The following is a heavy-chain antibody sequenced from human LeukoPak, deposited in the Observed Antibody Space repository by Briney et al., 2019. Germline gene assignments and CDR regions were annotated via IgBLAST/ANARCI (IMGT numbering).Heavy chain of an antibody. CDR3: AKERYSSSSLFAITPFDY. V-gene: IGHV3-30*02. D-gene: IGHD6-13*01. J-gene: IGHJ4*02. CDR1: GFTFSSYG. Sequence: GGSLRLSCTASGFTFSSYGMHWVRQAPGKGLEWVAIIQYDGNNKHYVDSVQGRFTISRDNSKNTLYLQMNSLRPEDTAVYYCAKERYSSSSLFAITPFDYWGQGTLVTVSS. CDR2: IQYDGNNK.